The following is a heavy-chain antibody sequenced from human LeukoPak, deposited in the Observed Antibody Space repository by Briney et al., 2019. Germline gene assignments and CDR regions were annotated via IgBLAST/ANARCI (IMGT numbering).Heavy chain of an antibody. Sequence: ASVKVSCKASGYTFTSYAMNWVRQAPGQGLEWMGWINTNTGNPTYAQGFTGRFVFSLDTSVSTAYLQIRSLKAEDTAVYYCARRRDGYFDGAFDIWGQGTMVTVSS. J-gene: IGHJ3*02. V-gene: IGHV7-4-1*01. CDR1: GYTFTSYA. D-gene: IGHD5-24*01. CDR3: ARRRDGYFDGAFDI. CDR2: INTNTGNP.